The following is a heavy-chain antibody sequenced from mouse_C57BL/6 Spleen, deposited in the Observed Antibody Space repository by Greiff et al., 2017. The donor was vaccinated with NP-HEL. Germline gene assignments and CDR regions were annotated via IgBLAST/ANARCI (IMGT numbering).Heavy chain of an antibody. Sequence: VQLKDSGAELVKPGASVKISCKASGYAFSSYWMNWVKQRPGKGLEWIGQIYPGDGDTNYNGKFKGKATLTADKSSSTAYMQRSSLTSEDSAVYFCARSMTTVVATRAMDYWGQGTSVTVSS. J-gene: IGHJ4*01. CDR2: IYPGDGDT. CDR3: ARSMTTVVATRAMDY. V-gene: IGHV1-80*01. D-gene: IGHD1-1*01. CDR1: GYAFSSYW.